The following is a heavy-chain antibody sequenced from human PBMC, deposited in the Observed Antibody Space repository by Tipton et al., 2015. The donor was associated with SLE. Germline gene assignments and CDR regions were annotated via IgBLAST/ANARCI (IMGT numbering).Heavy chain of an antibody. D-gene: IGHD5-12*01. Sequence: TLSLTCAVYGGSFSGYYWSWIRQPPGKGLEWIGEINHSGSTTYNPSLKSRVTISIDTSKNQFSLKLNSVTAADTAMYYCARSGYGRGSFFHHWGQGTRVTVSS. CDR1: GGSFSGYY. CDR3: ARSGYGRGSFFHH. CDR2: INHSGST. J-gene: IGHJ1*01. V-gene: IGHV4-34*01.